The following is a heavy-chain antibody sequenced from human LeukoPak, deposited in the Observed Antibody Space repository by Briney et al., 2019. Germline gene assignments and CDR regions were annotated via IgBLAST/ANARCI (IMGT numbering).Heavy chain of an antibody. CDR1: GYTFTGYY. V-gene: IGHV1-2*04. D-gene: IGHD6-13*01. CDR2: INPNSGGT. Sequence: ASVKVSCKASGYTFTGYYMHWVRQAPGQGLGWMGWINPNSGGTNYSQKFQGWVTMTRDTSISTAYMELTRLRSDDTAVYYCARGGASSSWRIIDYWGQGTLVTVSS. CDR3: ARGGASSSWRIIDY. J-gene: IGHJ4*02.